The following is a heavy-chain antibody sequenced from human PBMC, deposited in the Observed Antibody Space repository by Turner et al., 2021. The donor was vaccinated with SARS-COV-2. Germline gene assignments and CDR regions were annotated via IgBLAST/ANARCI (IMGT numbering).Heavy chain of an antibody. CDR2: IWYDGSNK. J-gene: IGHJ6*03. Sequence: QVQLVESGGGVVQPGRSLRLSCAASGFNFSRYGMHWVRQAPGKGLEWVAVIWYDGSNKYYADSVKGRFTISRDNSKNTLYLQMNSLRAEDTAVYYCARDPNAGYYYMDVWGKGTTGTVSS. CDR1: GFNFSRYG. D-gene: IGHD2-8*01. V-gene: IGHV3-33*01. CDR3: ARDPNAGYYYMDV.